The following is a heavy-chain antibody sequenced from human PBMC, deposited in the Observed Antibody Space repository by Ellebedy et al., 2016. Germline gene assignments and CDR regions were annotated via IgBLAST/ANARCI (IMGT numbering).Heavy chain of an antibody. CDR3: ASFGIDWQGDY. Sequence: GESLKISCAASGFTFSRSGMHWVRQAPGKGLEWVATIWLDGSKEYYADSVKGRFTMSRDNAKNTLYLQMNSLRAEDTAVYYCASFGIDWQGDYWGQGTLVTVSS. D-gene: IGHD3-9*01. CDR2: IWLDGSKE. J-gene: IGHJ4*02. CDR1: GFTFSRSG. V-gene: IGHV3-33*03.